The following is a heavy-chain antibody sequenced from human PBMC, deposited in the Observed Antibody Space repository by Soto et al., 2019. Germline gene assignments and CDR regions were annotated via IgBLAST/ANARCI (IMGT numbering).Heavy chain of an antibody. CDR3: ARMAVYGLTSSVTYYFDY. V-gene: IGHV3-30-3*01. Sequence: GGSLRLSCAASGFTFSSYAMHWVRQAPGKGLEWVAVISYDGSNKYYADSVKGRFTISRDNSKNTLYLQMNSLRAEDTAVYYCARMAVYGLTSSVTYYFDYWGQGTLVTVSS. J-gene: IGHJ4*02. D-gene: IGHD3-10*01. CDR1: GFTFSSYA. CDR2: ISYDGSNK.